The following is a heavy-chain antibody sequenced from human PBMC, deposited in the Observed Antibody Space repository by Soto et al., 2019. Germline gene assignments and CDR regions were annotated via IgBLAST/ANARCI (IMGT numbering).Heavy chain of an antibody. D-gene: IGHD2-15*01. CDR2: INAGNGNT. CDR3: ARGYRICSGGSCYSRGYYYYYGMDV. CDR1: GYTFTSYA. V-gene: IGHV1-3*01. J-gene: IGHJ6*02. Sequence: GASVKVSCKASGYTFTSYAMHWVRQAPGQRLEWMGWINAGNGNTKYSQKFQGRVTITRDTSASTAYMELSSLRSEDTAVYYCARGYRICSGGSCYSRGYYYYYGMDVWGQGTTVTVSS.